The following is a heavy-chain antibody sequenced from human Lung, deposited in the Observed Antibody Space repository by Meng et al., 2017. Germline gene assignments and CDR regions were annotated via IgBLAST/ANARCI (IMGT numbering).Heavy chain of an antibody. CDR2: IYHSGNT. V-gene: IGHV4-4*02. J-gene: IGHJ4*02. D-gene: IGHD6-19*01. CDR1: GGSIISSNW. Sequence: QVPPPQSRQGRVAPSGTQPLTCADSGGSIISSNWWSWVRQPPWKGPEWIGEIYHSGNTNYNPSLKARVTISVDKSNNQFSLKLASVTAANTAVYYCARRGLWLGPQNFDYWGQGTLVTVSS. CDR3: ARRGLWLGPQNFDY.